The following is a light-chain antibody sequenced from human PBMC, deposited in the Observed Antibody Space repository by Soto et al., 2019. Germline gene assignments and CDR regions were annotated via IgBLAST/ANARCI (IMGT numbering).Light chain of an antibody. Sequence: EIVLTQSPATLSLSPGERATLSCRASQSVSRYLAWYQQKPGQAPRLLIYDASNRATGIPARFSGSGSGTDFTLTISSLEPEDFAVYYCQQRSGWPPTFGGGTKVQIK. CDR1: QSVSRY. V-gene: IGKV3-11*01. CDR3: QQRSGWPPT. J-gene: IGKJ4*01. CDR2: DAS.